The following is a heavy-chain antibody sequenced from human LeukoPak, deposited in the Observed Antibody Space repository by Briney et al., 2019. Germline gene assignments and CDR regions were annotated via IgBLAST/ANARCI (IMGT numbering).Heavy chain of an antibody. CDR2: IYYSGST. CDR1: GGSISSYY. J-gene: IGHJ4*02. V-gene: IGHV4-59*08. D-gene: IGHD5-18*01. Sequence: SETLSLTCTVSGGSISSYYWSWIRQPPGRGLEWIGYIYYSGSTNYNPSLKSRVTISVDTSKNQFSLKLSSVTAADTAVYYCARTYSYGYDYWGQGTLVTVSS. CDR3: ARTYSYGYDY.